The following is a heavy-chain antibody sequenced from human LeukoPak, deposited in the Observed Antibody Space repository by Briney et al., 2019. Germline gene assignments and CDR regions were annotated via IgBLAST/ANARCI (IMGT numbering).Heavy chain of an antibody. Sequence: SQTLSLTCTVSGGSISSGDYYWSWIRQPPGKGLEWIGYIYYSGSTYYNPSLKSRVTISVDTSKNQFSLKLSSVTAADTAVYYCARGGVLLRYCSGGSCYPARYYYGMDVWGQGTTVTVSS. J-gene: IGHJ6*02. V-gene: IGHV4-30-4*01. D-gene: IGHD2-15*01. CDR2: IYYSGST. CDR1: GGSISSGDYY. CDR3: ARGGVLLRYCSGGSCYPARYYYGMDV.